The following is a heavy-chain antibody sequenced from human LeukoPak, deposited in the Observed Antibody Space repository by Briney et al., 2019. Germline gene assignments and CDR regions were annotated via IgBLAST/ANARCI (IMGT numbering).Heavy chain of an antibody. CDR2: INAGNGNT. CDR3: AREGGTWGKDDAFDI. J-gene: IGHJ3*02. D-gene: IGHD1-26*01. Sequence: GRSLRLSCAASGFTFTSYAMHWVRQAPGQRLEWMGWINAGNGNTKYSQKFQGRVTITRDTSASTAYMELSSLRSEDTAVYYCAREGGTWGKDDAFDIWGQGTMVTVSS. V-gene: IGHV1-3*01. CDR1: GFTFTSYA.